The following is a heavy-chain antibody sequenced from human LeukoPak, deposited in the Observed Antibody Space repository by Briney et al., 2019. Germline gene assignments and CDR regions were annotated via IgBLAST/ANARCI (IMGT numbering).Heavy chain of an antibody. J-gene: IGHJ5*02. V-gene: IGHV4-31*03. CDR1: GGSISSDYYY. CDR2: IYYRGST. Sequence: SETLSLTCTVSGGSISSDYYYWTWIRQHPGKGLEWIGYIYYRGSTYYNPSLKSRLTISVDTSKNQFSLKLSSVTAADTAVYYCARTDYVSGCYSRYTWFDPWGQGTLVTVSS. CDR3: ARTDYVSGCYSRYTWFDP. D-gene: IGHD3-10*01.